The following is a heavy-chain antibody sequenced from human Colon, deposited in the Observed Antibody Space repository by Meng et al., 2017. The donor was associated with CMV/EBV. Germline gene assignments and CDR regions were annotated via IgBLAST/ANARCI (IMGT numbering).Heavy chain of an antibody. CDR1: GFMFSIKY. V-gene: IGHV3-66*02. Sequence: SGAASGFMFSIKYMSWVRQAPGKGLEWVSGIYSDGKTDYADSVKGRFTISRDNSKNTLFLQMNSLRGEDTAVYYCARKDSTGWDYFDHWGQGTLVTVSS. CDR3: ARKDSTGWDYFDH. J-gene: IGHJ4*02. CDR2: IYSDGKT. D-gene: IGHD2-8*02.